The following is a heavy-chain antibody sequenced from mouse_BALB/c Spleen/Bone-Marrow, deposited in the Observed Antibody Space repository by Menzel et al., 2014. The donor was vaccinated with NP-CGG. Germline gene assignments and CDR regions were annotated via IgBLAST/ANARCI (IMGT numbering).Heavy chain of an antibody. V-gene: IGHV5-17*02. CDR3: ARYYGNYSGYFDV. CDR2: ISSGSSTI. Sequence: EVKVVESGGGLVQPGGSRKLSCAASGFTFSSFGMHWVRQAPEKELEWVAYISSGSSTIYYADTVKGRFTISRDNPKNTLFLQMTSLRSEDTAMYYCARYYGNYSGYFDVWGAGTTVTVSS. J-gene: IGHJ1*01. D-gene: IGHD2-1*01. CDR1: GFTFSSFG.